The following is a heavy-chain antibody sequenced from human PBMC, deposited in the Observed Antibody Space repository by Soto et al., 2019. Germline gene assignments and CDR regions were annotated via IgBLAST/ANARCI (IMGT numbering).Heavy chain of an antibody. V-gene: IGHV4-31*03. CDR1: GGSISSGGYY. J-gene: IGHJ6*02. Sequence: PSETLSLTCTVSGGSISSGGYYWSWIRQHPGKGLEWIGYIYYSGSTYYNPSLKSRVTISVDTSKNQFSLKLSSVTAADTAVYYCAREPYNWNYFHYYYYGMDVWGQGTTVTVSS. CDR3: AREPYNWNYFHYYYYGMDV. D-gene: IGHD1-7*01. CDR2: IYYSGST.